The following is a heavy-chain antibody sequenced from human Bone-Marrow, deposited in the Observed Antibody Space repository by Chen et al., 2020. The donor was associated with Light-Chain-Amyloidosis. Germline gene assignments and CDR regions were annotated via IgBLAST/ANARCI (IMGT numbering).Heavy chain of an antibody. Sequence: QVQLVASGGGAVQPGRSLRLSCAASGFRLRNYAMHWVRQTPDKGLEWLAVISDDGTKKFYGDSVQGRFTISRDNSKTTLYMAMGTLTVEGTAIYYCAREGGGVEGRPFDYWGQGALVTVSS. CDR2: ISDDGTKK. V-gene: IGHV3-30-3*01. D-gene: IGHD3-16*01. CDR1: GFRLRNYA. CDR3: AREGGGVEGRPFDY. J-gene: IGHJ4*02.